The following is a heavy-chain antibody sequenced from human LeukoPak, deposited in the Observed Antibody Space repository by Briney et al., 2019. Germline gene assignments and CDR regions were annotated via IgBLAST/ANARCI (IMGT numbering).Heavy chain of an antibody. J-gene: IGHJ5*02. V-gene: IGHV3-7*03. CDR3: ARDGPYSSSATHPP. Sequence: GGSLRLSCAASEFTFNSYWMSWVRQAPGKGLEWVANIKQDGSEKYYLGSVKGRFTISRDNAKSSLYLQMDSLRAEDTAVYYCARDGPYSSSATHPPWGQGTLVTVSS. CDR2: IKQDGSEK. CDR1: EFTFNSYW. D-gene: IGHD6-6*01.